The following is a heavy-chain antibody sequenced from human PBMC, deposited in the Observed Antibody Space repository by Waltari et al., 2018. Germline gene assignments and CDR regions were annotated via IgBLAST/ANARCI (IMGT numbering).Heavy chain of an antibody. CDR1: GGSFRGYY. J-gene: IGHJ4*02. CDR3: ARVVNSLRSGYSYYFDY. CDR2: INHSGST. V-gene: IGHV4-34*01. Sequence: QVQLQQWGAGLLKPSEALSLTCAVYGGSFRGYYWSWIRQPPGKGLEWIGEINHSGSTNYNPSLKSRVTISVDTSKNQFSLKLSSVTAADTAVYYCARVVNSLRSGYSYYFDYWGQGTLVTVSS. D-gene: IGHD3-3*01.